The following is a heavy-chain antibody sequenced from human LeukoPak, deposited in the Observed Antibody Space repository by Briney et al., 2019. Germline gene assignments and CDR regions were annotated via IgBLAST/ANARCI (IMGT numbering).Heavy chain of an antibody. J-gene: IGHJ4*02. CDR3: ATDDNSGSDY. CDR2: IKRDGSEK. CDR1: GFTFSSYW. D-gene: IGHD3-22*01. Sequence: GGSLRLSCAASGFTFSSYWMCWVRQAPGKGLEWVANIKRDGSEKYYVDSVKGRFTISRDNAKNSLYLQMNSLRAEDTAVYYCATDDNSGSDYWGQGTLVTASS. V-gene: IGHV3-7*01.